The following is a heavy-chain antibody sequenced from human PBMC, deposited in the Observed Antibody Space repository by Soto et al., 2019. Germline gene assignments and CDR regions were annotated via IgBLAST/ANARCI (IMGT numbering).Heavy chain of an antibody. V-gene: IGHV4-30-4*01. D-gene: IGHD6-13*01. CDR1: GGSIGSGDFY. CDR2: IHYSGST. Sequence: SETLSLTCTVSGGSIGSGDFYWSWIRQPPGKGLEWIGHIHYSGSTYDNPSLKSRVSISVDTSNNQFSLELSSVTAADTAVYYCARVSWRSNWQRAPDWFDPWGQGSLVTVSS. CDR3: ARVSWRSNWQRAPDWFDP. J-gene: IGHJ5*02.